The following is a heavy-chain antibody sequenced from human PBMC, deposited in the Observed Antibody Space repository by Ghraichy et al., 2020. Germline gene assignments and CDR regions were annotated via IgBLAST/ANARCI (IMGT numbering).Heavy chain of an antibody. CDR2: ISSSSSYI. Sequence: GGSLRLSCAASGFTFSSYSMNWVRQAPGKGLEWVSSISSSSSYIYYADSVKGRFTISRDNAKNSLYLQMNSLRAEDTAVYYCARDAVIVVGSRDYYYYGMDVWGQGTTVTVSS. J-gene: IGHJ6*02. V-gene: IGHV3-21*01. D-gene: IGHD2-15*01. CDR3: ARDAVIVVGSRDYYYYGMDV. CDR1: GFTFSSYS.